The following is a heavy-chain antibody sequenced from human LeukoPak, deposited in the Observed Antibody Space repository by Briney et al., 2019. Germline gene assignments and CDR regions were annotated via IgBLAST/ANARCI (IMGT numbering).Heavy chain of an antibody. Sequence: ASVKVSRKTSGYTFTGYYMHWVRQAPGQGPEWMGWINPNSGVTNYAQKFQGRVSMTSDTSISTVYMELSRLRSDDTAVYYCSREDYWGQGTLVTVSS. J-gene: IGHJ4*02. V-gene: IGHV1-2*02. CDR2: INPNSGVT. CDR3: SREDY. CDR1: GYTFTGYY.